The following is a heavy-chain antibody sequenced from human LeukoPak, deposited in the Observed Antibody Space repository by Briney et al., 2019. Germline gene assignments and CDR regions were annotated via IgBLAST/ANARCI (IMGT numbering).Heavy chain of an antibody. Sequence: SETLSLTCAVYGGSFSGYYWSWIRQPPGKGLEWIGEINHSGSTNYNPSLKSRVTISVDTSKNLLSLKLSSVTAADTAVYFCARSGGLWLLTYYFDYWGQGTLVTVSS. J-gene: IGHJ4*02. CDR2: INHSGST. CDR1: GGSFSGYY. D-gene: IGHD3-22*01. CDR3: ARSGGLWLLTYYFDY. V-gene: IGHV4-34*01.